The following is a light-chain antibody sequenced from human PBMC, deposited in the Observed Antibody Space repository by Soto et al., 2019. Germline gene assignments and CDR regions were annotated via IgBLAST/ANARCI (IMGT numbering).Light chain of an antibody. V-gene: IGLV2-23*01. CDR2: EGS. J-gene: IGLJ3*02. CDR3: CSYAGIGV. CDR1: SSDVGSYNL. Sequence: SALTQPASVSGSPGQSITISCTGTSSDVGSYNLVSWYQQHPGKAPKLMIYEGSKRPSGVSNRFSGSKSGNTASLTISGLQAEDEADYYCCSYAGIGVFGGGTKVTVL.